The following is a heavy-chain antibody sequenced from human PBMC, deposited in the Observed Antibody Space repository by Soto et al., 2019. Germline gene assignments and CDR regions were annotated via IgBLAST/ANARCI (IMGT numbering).Heavy chain of an antibody. Sequence: QVQLVQSGAEVKKPGASVKVSCKASGYTFTSYGISWVRQAPGQGLEWMGWISAYNGNTNYAQKLQGRVTMTTDTSTSPAYMELRSLRSDDTAVYYCARDHWDYYDSSGYYSYFDYWGQGTLVTVSS. CDR2: ISAYNGNT. CDR3: ARDHWDYYDSSGYYSYFDY. D-gene: IGHD3-22*01. V-gene: IGHV1-18*01. CDR1: GYTFTSYG. J-gene: IGHJ4*02.